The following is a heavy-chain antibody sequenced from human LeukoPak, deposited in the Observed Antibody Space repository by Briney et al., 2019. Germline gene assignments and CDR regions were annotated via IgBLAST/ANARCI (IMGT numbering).Heavy chain of an antibody. V-gene: IGHV4-39*07. CDR2: IYYSGST. Sequence: SGPTLVNPTQTLTLTCTFSGFSLSTTGVGVGWIRQPPGKGLEWIGSIYYSGSTYYNPSLKSRVTISVDTSKNQFSLKLSSVTAADTAVYYCASSHPPQVTTRFQHWGQGTLVTVSS. CDR1: GFSLSTTGVG. D-gene: IGHD4-17*01. J-gene: IGHJ1*01. CDR3: ASSHPPQVTTRFQH.